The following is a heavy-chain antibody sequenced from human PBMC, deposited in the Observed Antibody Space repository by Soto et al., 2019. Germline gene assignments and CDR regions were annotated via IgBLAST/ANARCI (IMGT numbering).Heavy chain of an antibody. V-gene: IGHV4-34*01. CDR1: GGSFSGYY. D-gene: IGHD2-21*01. CDR2: INHSGST. CDR3: ARSEGGEDY. J-gene: IGHJ4*02. Sequence: SETLSLTCAVYGGSFSGYYWSWIRQPPGKGLEWIGEINHSGSTNYNPSIKSRVTISVDTSKNHFSLKLSSVTAADTAVYYCARSEGGEDYWGQGTLVTVSS.